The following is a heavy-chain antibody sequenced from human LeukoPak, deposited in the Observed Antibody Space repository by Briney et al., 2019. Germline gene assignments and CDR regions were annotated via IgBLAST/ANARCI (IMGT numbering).Heavy chain of an antibody. CDR1: GGTFSSYA. CDR3: ARDLGYCTNGVCHTRFDY. D-gene: IGHD2-8*01. CDR2: IIPIFGTA. V-gene: IGHV1-69*13. Sequence: SVKVSCKASGGTFSSYAISWVRQAPGQGLEWMGGIIPIFGTANYAQKFQGRVTITADESTSTAYMELSSLRSEDTAVYYCARDLGYCTNGVCHTRFDYWGQGTLVAVPS. J-gene: IGHJ4*02.